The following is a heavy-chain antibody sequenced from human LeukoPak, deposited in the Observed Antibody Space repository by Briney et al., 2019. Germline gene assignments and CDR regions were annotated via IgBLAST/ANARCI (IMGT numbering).Heavy chain of an antibody. Sequence: GASVKVSCKASGYTFTSYGISWVRQAPGQGLEWMGRINPNSGGTNYAQKFQGRVTKTRDTSISTVYMELSRLRSDDTAVYYCARVGYYESSGYYEYWGQGTLVTDSS. CDR1: GYTFTSYG. D-gene: IGHD3-22*01. CDR3: ARVGYYESSGYYEY. CDR2: INPNSGGT. V-gene: IGHV1-2*06. J-gene: IGHJ4*02.